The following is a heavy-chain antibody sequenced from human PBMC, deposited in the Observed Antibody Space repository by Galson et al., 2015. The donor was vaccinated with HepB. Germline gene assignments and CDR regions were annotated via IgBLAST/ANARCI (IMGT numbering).Heavy chain of an antibody. CDR3: ARDRGGSGSHLSNFYGMDV. D-gene: IGHD3-10*01. V-gene: IGHV3-48*04. Sequence: SLRLSCAGSGFTFSSYNMNWVRQAPGKGLEWVSYIAVNSNIRYYGDSVKGRFTVFRDNSENSLYLQMNSLRAEDTAVYYCARDRGGSGSHLSNFYGMDVSGRGSTVTASS. CDR1: GFTFSSYN. J-gene: IGHJ6*01. CDR2: IAVNSNIR.